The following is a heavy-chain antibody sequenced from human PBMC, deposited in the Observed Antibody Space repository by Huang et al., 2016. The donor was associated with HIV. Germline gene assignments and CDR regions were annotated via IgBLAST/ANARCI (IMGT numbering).Heavy chain of an antibody. CDR3: ARLGYCGGDCYSGPFDH. Sequence: QVQLQESGPGLVKPSETLSLTCIVSGGTITNHYWSWIRQAPGKGLNWIGSIYYSGSTNYNPSVKSRVTMLVDRSKNQFSLKMSSVTAADTAVYYCARLGYCGGDCYSGPFDHWGQGIQVTVSS. CDR2: IYYSGST. D-gene: IGHD2-21*02. J-gene: IGHJ4*02. CDR1: GGTITNHY. V-gene: IGHV4-59*11.